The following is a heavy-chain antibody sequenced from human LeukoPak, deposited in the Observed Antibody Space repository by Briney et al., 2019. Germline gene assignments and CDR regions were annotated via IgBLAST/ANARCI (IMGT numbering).Heavy chain of an antibody. D-gene: IGHD3-3*01. CDR1: GFTFSSYW. CDR2: IKQDGSEK. V-gene: IGHV3-7*01. CDR3: ARESVFWSGYYFDL. Sequence: PGGSLRLSCAASGFTFSSYWMSWVRQAPGKGLEWVANIKQDGSEKYYVDSVKGRFTISRDNAKNSLYLQMNSLRAEDTAVYYCARESVFWSGYYFDLWGQGTLVNVSS. J-gene: IGHJ4*02.